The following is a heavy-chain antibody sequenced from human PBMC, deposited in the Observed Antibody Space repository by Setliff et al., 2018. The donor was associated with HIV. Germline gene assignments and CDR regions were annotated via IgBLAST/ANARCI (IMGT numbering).Heavy chain of an antibody. CDR1: GFTFSNYG. J-gene: IGHJ4*02. D-gene: IGHD5-12*01. CDR3: ARDRGYDLDYFDY. CDR2: IWYDGSNK. Sequence: GGSLRLSCAASGFTFSNYGIHWVRQAPGKGLEWVALIWYDGSNKQYADSVKGRFTMSRDNSKNTLYLHMNSLRAEDTAVYYCARDRGYDLDYFDYWGQGTLVTVSS. V-gene: IGHV3-33*08.